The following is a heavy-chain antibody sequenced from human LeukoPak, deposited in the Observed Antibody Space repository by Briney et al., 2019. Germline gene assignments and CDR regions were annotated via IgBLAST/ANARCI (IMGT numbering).Heavy chain of an antibody. CDR1: GYSISSGYY. D-gene: IGHD3-9*01. V-gene: IGHV4-38-2*02. Sequence: SETPSLTCTVSGYSISSGYYWGWIRQPPGKGLAWIGSIYHSGSTYYNPSLKSRVTISVDTSKNQFSLKLSSVTAADTAVYYCARVKRYFDWLPLNPFDYWGQGTLVTVSS. CDR2: IYHSGST. CDR3: ARVKRYFDWLPLNPFDY. J-gene: IGHJ4*02.